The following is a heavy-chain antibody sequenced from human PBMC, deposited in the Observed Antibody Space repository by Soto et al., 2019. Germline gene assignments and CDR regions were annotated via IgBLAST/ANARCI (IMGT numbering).Heavy chain of an antibody. Sequence: ASVKVSCKASGYTFTSYDINGVRQATGQGLEWMGWMSPKSGKTGYTQKFQGRVTMTSNTSINTVYMELSSLRSDDTAVYYCARERGYSYGGTDYYYYYGIDVWGQGTTVTVSS. V-gene: IGHV1-8*02. J-gene: IGHJ6*02. CDR3: ARERGYSYGGTDYYYYYGIDV. D-gene: IGHD5-18*01. CDR1: GYTFTSYD. CDR2: MSPKSGKT.